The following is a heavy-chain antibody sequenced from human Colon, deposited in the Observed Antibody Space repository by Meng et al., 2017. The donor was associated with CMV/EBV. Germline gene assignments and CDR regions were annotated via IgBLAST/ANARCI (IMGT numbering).Heavy chain of an antibody. CDR3: ARATKSSCWEVLDY. Sequence: QVQLQQGGEGLLKPSETLSLTCAVYGESFSGYYWTWIRQPPGRGLEWIGESYYTGSTNYSPSLKSRVTISLDTSKNQFSLKLNSVTAADTAVYYCARATKSSCWEVLDYWGHGTLVTVSS. CDR2: SYYTGST. CDR1: GESFSGYY. J-gene: IGHJ4*01. V-gene: IGHV4-34*01. D-gene: IGHD2-2*01.